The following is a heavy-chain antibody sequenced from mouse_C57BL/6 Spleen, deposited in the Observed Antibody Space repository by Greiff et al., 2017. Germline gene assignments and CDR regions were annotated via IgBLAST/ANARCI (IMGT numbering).Heavy chain of an antibody. J-gene: IGHJ2*01. CDR2: IYPRSGNT. V-gene: IGHV1-81*01. Sequence: VQLQESGAELARPGASVKLSCKASGYTFTSYGISWVKQRTGQGLEWIGEIYPRSGNTYYNEKFKGKATLTADKSSSTAYMELRSLTSEDSAVYFCARDYYYGSSYYYFDYWGQGTTLTVSS. CDR3: ARDYYYGSSYYYFDY. D-gene: IGHD1-1*01. CDR1: GYTFTSYG.